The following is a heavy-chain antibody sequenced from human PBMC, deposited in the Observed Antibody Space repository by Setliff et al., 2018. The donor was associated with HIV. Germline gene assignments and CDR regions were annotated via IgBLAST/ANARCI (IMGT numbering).Heavy chain of an antibody. CDR1: GYTFTSDA. J-gene: IGHJ3*02. D-gene: IGHD6-19*01. V-gene: IGHV1-18*01. CDR2: ISGYNGIT. Sequence: ASVKVSCKASGYTFTSDAISWVRQAPGQGLEWMGWISGYNGITKYAQNMQGRVTMTTDTSTTTAYMELRSLRSDDTAVYYCATITVAGTGAFDIWGQGTMVTVSS. CDR3: ATITVAGTGAFDI.